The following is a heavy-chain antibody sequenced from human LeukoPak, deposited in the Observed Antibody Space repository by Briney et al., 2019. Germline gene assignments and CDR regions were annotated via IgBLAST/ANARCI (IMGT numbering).Heavy chain of an antibody. CDR1: GYTFTSYY. CDR3: ARELNTYYYDSSGLDL. J-gene: IGHJ2*01. CDR2: INPSGGST. Sequence: ASVKVSCKASGYTFTSYYMHWVRQAPGQGLEWMGIINPSGGSTSYAQKFQGRVTMTRDTSTSTVCMELSSLRSEDTAVYYCARELNTYYYDSSGLDLWGRGTLVTVSS. V-gene: IGHV1-46*01. D-gene: IGHD3-22*01.